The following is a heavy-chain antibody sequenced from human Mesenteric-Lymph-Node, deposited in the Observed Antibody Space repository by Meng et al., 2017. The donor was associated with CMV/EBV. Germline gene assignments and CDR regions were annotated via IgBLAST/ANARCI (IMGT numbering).Heavy chain of an antibody. D-gene: IGHD6-19*01. CDR2: IKSKTDGGTI. Sequence: GESLKISCAASGYTFSNAWMSWVRQAPGKGLEWVGRIKSKTDGGTIDYAAPVKGRFTISRDSSKNTLYLQMNSLRPEDTAVYYCARGSSGWYMGFDYWGQGTLVTVSS. CDR1: GYTFSNAW. CDR3: ARGSSGWYMGFDY. J-gene: IGHJ4*02. V-gene: IGHV3-15*01.